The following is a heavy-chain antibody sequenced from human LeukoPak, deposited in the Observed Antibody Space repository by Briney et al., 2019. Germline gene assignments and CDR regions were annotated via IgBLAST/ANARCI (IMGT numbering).Heavy chain of an antibody. J-gene: IGHJ4*02. CDR1: GFTFTSYS. Sequence: GGSLRLSCAASGFTFTSYSMNWVRQAPGKGLEWVSTISGGGGSTYYADSVKGRFTISRDNSKNTLYLQVNSLRAEDTAVYYCAKQANYDILTGYFDYWGQGTLVTVSS. D-gene: IGHD3-9*01. V-gene: IGHV3-23*01. CDR3: AKQANYDILTGYFDY. CDR2: ISGGGGST.